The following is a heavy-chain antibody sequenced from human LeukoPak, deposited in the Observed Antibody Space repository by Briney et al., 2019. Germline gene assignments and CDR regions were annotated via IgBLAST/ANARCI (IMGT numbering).Heavy chain of an antibody. V-gene: IGHV4-59*01. CDR2: IYYSGST. Sequence: PSETLSLTCTVSGGSLSSYYWGWIRQPPGKGLEWIGYIYYSGSTNYNPSLKSRVTISQDTSKNQFSLKLSSVTAADTAVYYCAKNYDSSGYTTFAYGGRGTLVTVSS. CDR3: AKNYDSSGYTTFAY. J-gene: IGHJ4*02. CDR1: GGSLSSYY. D-gene: IGHD3-22*01.